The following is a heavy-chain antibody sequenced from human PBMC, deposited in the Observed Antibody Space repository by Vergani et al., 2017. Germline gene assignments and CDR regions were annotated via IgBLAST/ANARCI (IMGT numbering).Heavy chain of an antibody. CDR3: ARWGNEKRLDS. J-gene: IGHJ5*01. D-gene: IGHD1-1*01. V-gene: IGHV3-33*01. Sequence: QVQLVESEVGVVQPGRSLTLSCVASGCTFSSHGMHWVRQAPGKGLEWVAVIWYDGSNKYYGDSVKGRFTISRDNSKNTLYLQMNSLRVEDTAVYYCARWGNEKRLDSWGQGTLLTVSS. CDR2: IWYDGSNK. CDR1: GCTFSSHG.